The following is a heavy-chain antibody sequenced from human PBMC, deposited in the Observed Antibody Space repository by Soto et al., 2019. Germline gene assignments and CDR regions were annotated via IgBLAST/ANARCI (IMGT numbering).Heavy chain of an antibody. CDR2: INSDGSRI. V-gene: IGHV3-74*01. J-gene: IGHJ4*02. CDR1: GFTFSRDW. Sequence: GGSLRLSCTAFGFTFSRDWMHWVRQAPGKGLVWVSRINSDGSRITYADSAKGRFTISRDNAKNTLYLQMNSLRDEDTAVYYCVSELATCRWGQGTLVTVSS. CDR3: VSELATCR.